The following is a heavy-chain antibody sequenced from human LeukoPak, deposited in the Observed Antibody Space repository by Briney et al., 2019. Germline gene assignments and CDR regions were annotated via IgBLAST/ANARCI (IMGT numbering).Heavy chain of an antibody. D-gene: IGHD2-15*01. CDR2: ISYDGSNK. J-gene: IGHJ3*02. CDR3: AKLAAGYCSGGSCYSGWSDAFDI. Sequence: GGSLRLPCVASAFSDKSNYMSWVRQAPGKGLEWVAVISYDGSNKYYADSVKGRFTISRDNSKNTLYLQMNSLRAEDTAVYYCAKLAAGYCSGGSCYSGWSDAFDIWGQGTMVTVSS. CDR1: AFSDKSNY. V-gene: IGHV3-30*18.